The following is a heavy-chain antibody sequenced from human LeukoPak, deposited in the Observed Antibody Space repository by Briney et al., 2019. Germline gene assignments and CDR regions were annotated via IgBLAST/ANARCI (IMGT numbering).Heavy chain of an antibody. CDR1: GFIYSIYS. V-gene: IGHV3-21*01. CDR2: ISSSSSYI. Sequence: GGSLRLSCAASGFIYSIYSMHWVLQTPGKGLAWVSSISSSSSYIYYADSVKGRFTISRDNAKNSLYLQMNSLRTEDTAGYYCARDQTTGGAFDIWGQGTMVTVSS. CDR3: ARDQTTGGAFDI. J-gene: IGHJ3*02. D-gene: IGHD1-14*01.